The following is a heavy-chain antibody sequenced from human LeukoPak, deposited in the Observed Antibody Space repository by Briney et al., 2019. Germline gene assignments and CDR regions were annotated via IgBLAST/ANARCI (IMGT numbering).Heavy chain of an antibody. CDR2: INHSGST. V-gene: IGHV4-34*01. J-gene: IGHJ4*02. CDR3: ATISSLVIY. D-gene: IGHD3-9*01. Sequence: IPQHHEKELEWIGEINHSGSTNYNPSPKSRVTISVDTSKNQFSLKLSSVTAADTAVYYCATISSLVIYWGQGTLVTVSS.